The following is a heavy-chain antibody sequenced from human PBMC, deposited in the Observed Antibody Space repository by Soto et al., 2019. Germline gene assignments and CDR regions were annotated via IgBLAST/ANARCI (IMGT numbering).Heavy chain of an antibody. J-gene: IGHJ4*02. Sequence: EVQLLESGGGLVQPGGSLRLSCAASGFTFSTYAMSWVRQAPGKGLEWVSAIGGSDGSTHYADSVKGRRTISRDNSKNSLYLRMNSLRSEDTAVDYCAKEGSSSYAFFDYWGQETLVTVSS. CDR1: GFTFSTYA. V-gene: IGHV3-23*01. CDR2: IGGSDGST. D-gene: IGHD2-8*01. CDR3: AKEGSSSYAFFDY.